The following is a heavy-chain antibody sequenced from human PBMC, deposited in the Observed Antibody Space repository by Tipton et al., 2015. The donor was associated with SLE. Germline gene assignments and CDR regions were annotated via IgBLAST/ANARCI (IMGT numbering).Heavy chain of an antibody. CDR1: GFTFSNYW. J-gene: IGHJ6*02. V-gene: IGHV3-74*01. CDR2: INHYGSVT. Sequence: GSLRLSCAASGFTFSNYWMHWVRQVPGKGLVWVSRINHYGSVTTYADSLKGRFTISRDNAKNTVYLQMNSLTAEDTAVYYCGRGVFSESSVGMDVWGQGTTVTVSS. D-gene: IGHD3-22*01. CDR3: GRGVFSESSVGMDV.